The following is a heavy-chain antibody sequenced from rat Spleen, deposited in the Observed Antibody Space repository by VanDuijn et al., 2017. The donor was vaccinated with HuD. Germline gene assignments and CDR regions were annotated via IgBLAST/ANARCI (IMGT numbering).Heavy chain of an antibody. CDR1: GFTFSNYY. CDR3: TRGPNSGYRDWFAY. Sequence: EVQMVESGGGLVKPGRSLKLSCAASGFTFSNYYVAWVRQAPTKGLEWVASISPSGGTTYYPDSVKGRFTISRDNAKSTLYLQMNSLRSEDTATYYCTRGPNSGYRDWFAYWGQGTLVTVSS. J-gene: IGHJ3*01. V-gene: IGHV5-25*01. CDR2: ISPSGGTT. D-gene: IGHD4-3*01.